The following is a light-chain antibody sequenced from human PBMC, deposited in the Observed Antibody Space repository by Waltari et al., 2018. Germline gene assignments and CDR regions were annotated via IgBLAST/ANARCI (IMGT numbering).Light chain of an antibody. J-gene: IGLJ2*01. CDR3: CSYAGSFIFV. V-gene: IGLV2-11*01. CDR1: SAAVGNYNF. Sequence: QSALTQPRSVSGSPGQSVTISCTGTSAAVGNYNFVSWYQHHPGEAPRLIIYDVSNRPSGVPHRFSGSKSDNTASLTISGLQTEDEGDYYCCSYAGSFIFVFGGGTKLTVL. CDR2: DVS.